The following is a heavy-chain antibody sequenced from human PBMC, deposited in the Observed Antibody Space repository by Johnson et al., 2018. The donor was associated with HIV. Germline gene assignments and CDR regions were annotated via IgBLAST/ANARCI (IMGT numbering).Heavy chain of an antibody. CDR2: IKRKIEGETT. Sequence: EVQLVESGGGLVKPGGSLRLSCAASGFTFSNVWMSWVRQAPGKGLEWVGRIKRKIEGETTDYAAPVKGRFTISRDDSKNTLYLQMNSLTTEDTAVYYCTTAIVIDAFDSWGQGTMVTVSS. CDR3: TTAIVIDAFDS. D-gene: IGHD3-16*02. V-gene: IGHV3-15*01. J-gene: IGHJ3*02. CDR1: GFTFSNVW.